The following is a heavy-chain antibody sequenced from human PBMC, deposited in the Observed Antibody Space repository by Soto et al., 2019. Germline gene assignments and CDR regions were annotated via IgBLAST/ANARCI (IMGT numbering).Heavy chain of an antibody. V-gene: IGHV3-7*02. CDR2: IKQDGSEK. Sequence: PGGSLRLSCAASGFTFSSYWVSWVRQAPGKGLEWVANIKQDGSEKYYVDSVKGRFTISRDNAKNSLYLQMNSLRAEDTAVYYCASGMHKLRYFDWDSDSHYFDYWGQGTLVTVSS. CDR3: ASGMHKLRYFDWDSDSHYFDY. CDR1: GFTFSSYW. D-gene: IGHD3-9*01. J-gene: IGHJ4*02.